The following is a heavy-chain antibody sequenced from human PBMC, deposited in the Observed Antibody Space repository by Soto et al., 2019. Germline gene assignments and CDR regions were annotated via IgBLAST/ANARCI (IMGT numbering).Heavy chain of an antibody. CDR3: AKDSAPTYRTNWFDP. CDR2: ISGSGGST. J-gene: IGHJ5*02. CDR1: GFTFSSYA. V-gene: IGHV3-23*01. D-gene: IGHD3-10*01. Sequence: GGSLRLSCAASGFTFSSYAMSWVRQAPGKGLEWVSAISGSGGSTYYADSVKGRFTISRDNSKNTLYLQMNSLRAEDTAVYYCAKDSAPTYRTNWFDPWGQGTLVTVSS.